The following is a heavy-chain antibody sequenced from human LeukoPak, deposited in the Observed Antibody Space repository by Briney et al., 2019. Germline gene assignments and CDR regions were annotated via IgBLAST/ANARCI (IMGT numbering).Heavy chain of an antibody. D-gene: IGHD2-21*02. CDR1: GFTFSSHR. CDR2: FSSSNSTI. J-gene: IGHJ5*02. V-gene: IGHV3-48*04. Sequence: GGSLRLSCAASGFTFSSHRMKRVRQAPAKGQERVSYFSSSNSTIHYADTVRGRFIISRDNAKNSMYLQMNSLRAEDTAVYYCARDQHTVVVTAIDNWFDPWGQGTLVTVSS. CDR3: ARDQHTVVVTAIDNWFDP.